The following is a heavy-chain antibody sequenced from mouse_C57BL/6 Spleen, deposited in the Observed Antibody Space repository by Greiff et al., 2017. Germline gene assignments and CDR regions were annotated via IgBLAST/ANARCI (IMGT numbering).Heavy chain of an antibody. D-gene: IGHD1-1*01. CDR3: ARREDYYGLYFDY. J-gene: IGHJ2*01. V-gene: IGHV5-12*01. CDR1: GFTFSDYY. Sequence: EVKLVESGGGLVQPGGSLKLSCAASGFTFSDYYMYWVRQTPEKRLEWVAYISNGGGSTYYPDTVKGRFTISRDNAKNTLYLQMSRLKSEDTAMYDCARREDYYGLYFDYWGQGTTLTVSS. CDR2: ISNGGGST.